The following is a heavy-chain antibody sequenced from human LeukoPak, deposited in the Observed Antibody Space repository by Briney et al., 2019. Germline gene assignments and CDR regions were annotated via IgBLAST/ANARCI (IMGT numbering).Heavy chain of an antibody. CDR1: GFTFSSHG. CDR3: AKEAWVYSGSFSD. V-gene: IGHV3-23*01. D-gene: IGHD1-26*01. J-gene: IGHJ4*02. Sequence: GGSLRLSCAASGFTFSSHGMSWVRQAPGKGLEWLSAISGSGGSIYYADSVKGRFTISRDNSKSTLYLQMDNLRAEDTALYYCAKEAWVYSGSFSDWGQGTLVTVSS. CDR2: ISGSGGSI.